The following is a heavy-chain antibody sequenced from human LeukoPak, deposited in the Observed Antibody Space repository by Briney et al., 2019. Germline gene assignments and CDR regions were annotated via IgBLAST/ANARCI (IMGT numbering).Heavy chain of an antibody. CDR2: IYSSGST. CDR3: ARDVGDGDYGWFDP. Sequence: PSETLSLTCTVSGGSISNYYWSWIRQPAGKGLEWIGRIYSSGSTNYSPSLQSRVTMSVDTSKNQFSLKLSSVTAADTAIYYCARDVGDGDYGWFDPWGQGTLVSVSS. D-gene: IGHD4-17*01. J-gene: IGHJ5*02. CDR1: GGSISNYY. V-gene: IGHV4-4*07.